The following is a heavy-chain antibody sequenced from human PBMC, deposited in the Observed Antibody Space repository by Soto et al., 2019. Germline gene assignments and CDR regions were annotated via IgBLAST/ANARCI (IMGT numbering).Heavy chain of an antibody. CDR1: GFTFRTYT. J-gene: IGHJ6*02. V-gene: IGHV3-21*01. CDR2: IRGFSPYT. CDR3: ARDRGYDAHDYYYNAMDV. D-gene: IGHD3-10*01. Sequence: GGSLRLSCIPSGFTFRTYTMNWVRQAPGKGLEWVSGIRGFSPYTFYAESVKGRFTISRDNAKNSLYLQMNSLRAEDTAVYYCARDRGYDAHDYYYNAMDVWGQGTTVTVSS.